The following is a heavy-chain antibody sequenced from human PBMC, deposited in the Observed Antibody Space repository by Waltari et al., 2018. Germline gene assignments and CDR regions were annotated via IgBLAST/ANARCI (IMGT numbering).Heavy chain of an antibody. J-gene: IGHJ4*02. Sequence: EVQLVESGGGLVQPGRSLRLSCAASGFTFDDYAMHWVRQAPGKGLEWVSGISWNSGSIGYADSVKGRFTISRVNAKNSLYLQMNSLRAEDTALYYCAGITFWGQGTLVTVSS. CDR1: GFTFDDYA. V-gene: IGHV3-9*01. CDR2: ISWNSGSI. D-gene: IGHD1-20*01. CDR3: AGITF.